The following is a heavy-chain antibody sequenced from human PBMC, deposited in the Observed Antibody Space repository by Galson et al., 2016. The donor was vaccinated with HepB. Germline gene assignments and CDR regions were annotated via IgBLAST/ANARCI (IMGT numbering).Heavy chain of an antibody. J-gene: IGHJ4*02. CDR1: GYSFFRHG. CDR3: ARDLRSGYSYGLIDY. V-gene: IGHV1-18*01. D-gene: IGHD5-18*01. CDR2: ISNLNGNT. Sequence: SVKVSCKASGYSFFRHGINWVRQAPGQGLEWMGWISNLNGNTIYAEKFQGRVTISAETSTTTAYMELRSLTSDDTAVYYCARDLRSGYSYGLIDYWGQGTRVTVSS.